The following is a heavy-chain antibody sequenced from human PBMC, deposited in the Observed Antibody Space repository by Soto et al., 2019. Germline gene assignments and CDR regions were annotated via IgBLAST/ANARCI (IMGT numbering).Heavy chain of an antibody. J-gene: IGHJ4*02. CDR3: ARGPRYIAAAGTRGQEGY. Sequence: QVQLVQSGAEVKKPGASVKVSCKASGYTFTSYGISWVRQAPGQGLEWMGWISAYNGNTNYAQKLQGRVTMTTDTSTSTDYMELRSLRSDDTAVYYCARGPRYIAAAGTRGQEGYWGQGTLVTVSS. CDR1: GYTFTSYG. CDR2: ISAYNGNT. D-gene: IGHD6-13*01. V-gene: IGHV1-18*01.